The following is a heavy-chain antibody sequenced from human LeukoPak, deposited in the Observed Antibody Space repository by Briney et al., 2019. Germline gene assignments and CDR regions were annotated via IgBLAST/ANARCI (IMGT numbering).Heavy chain of an antibody. Sequence: SVKVSCKASGGTFSSYAISWVRQTPGQGLEWMGGIIPIFGTANYAQKFQGRVTITADESTSTAYMELSSLRSEDTAVYYCARPQVGCSSTSCYPGYYYGMDVWGQGTTVTVSS. J-gene: IGHJ6*02. CDR2: IIPIFGTA. D-gene: IGHD2-2*01. CDR3: ARPQVGCSSTSCYPGYYYGMDV. V-gene: IGHV1-69*13. CDR1: GGTFSSYA.